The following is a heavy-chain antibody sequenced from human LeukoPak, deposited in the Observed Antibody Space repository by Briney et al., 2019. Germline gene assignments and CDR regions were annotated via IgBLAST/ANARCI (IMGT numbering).Heavy chain of an antibody. D-gene: IGHD6-19*01. J-gene: IGHJ4*02. V-gene: IGHV3-49*01. CDR3: SRGSGWLSVY. Sequence: GRSLRLSCTASGFTFGDYLMSWFRQAPGKGLEWIGFISGGTTEYTASVKGRFTISRDDSTSIAYLQMNSLTTEDTAVYYCSRGSGWLSVYWGQGTLVTVSS. CDR1: GFTFGDYL. CDR2: ISGGTT.